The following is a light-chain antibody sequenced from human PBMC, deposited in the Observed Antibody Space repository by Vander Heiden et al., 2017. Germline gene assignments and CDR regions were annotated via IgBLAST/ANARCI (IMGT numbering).Light chain of an antibody. CDR1: QSVSSY. CDR3: QQRSNWPPFT. V-gene: IGKV3-11*01. CDR2: GAS. J-gene: IGKJ4*01. Sequence: ENLLTHTLATLSLSPGERATLSCRASQSVSSYLAWYQQKPGQAPRLLIYGASNRATGIPARFSGSGSGTDFTLTISSLEPEDFAVYYCQQRSNWPPFTFGGGTKVEIK.